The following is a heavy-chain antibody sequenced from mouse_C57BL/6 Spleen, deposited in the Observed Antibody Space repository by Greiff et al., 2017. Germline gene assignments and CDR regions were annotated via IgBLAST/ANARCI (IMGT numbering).Heavy chain of an antibody. Sequence: DVKLVESGGDLVKPGGSLKLSCAASGFTFSSYGMSWVRQTPDKRLEWVATISSGGSYTYYPDSVKGRFTISRDNAKNTLYLQMSSLKSEDTAMYYCARHDDGYYVPFDYWGQGTTLTVSS. CDR1: GFTFSSYG. CDR2: ISSGGSYT. J-gene: IGHJ2*01. V-gene: IGHV5-6*02. CDR3: ARHDDGYYVPFDY. D-gene: IGHD2-3*01.